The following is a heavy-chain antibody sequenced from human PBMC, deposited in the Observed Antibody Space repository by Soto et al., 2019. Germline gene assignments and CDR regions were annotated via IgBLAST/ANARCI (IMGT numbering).Heavy chain of an antibody. CDR3: ARDGYCSGGSFYSVPVFDY. V-gene: IGHV3-33*01. CDR1: GFTFSSYG. J-gene: IGHJ4*02. Sequence: QVQLVESGGGVVQPGRSLRLSCAASGFTFSSYGMHWVRQAPGKGLEWVAVIWYDGSNKYYADSVKGRFTISRDNSKNTLYLHMNSLRAEDTAVYYCARDGYCSGGSFYSVPVFDYWGQGTLVTVSS. CDR2: IWYDGSNK. D-gene: IGHD2-15*01.